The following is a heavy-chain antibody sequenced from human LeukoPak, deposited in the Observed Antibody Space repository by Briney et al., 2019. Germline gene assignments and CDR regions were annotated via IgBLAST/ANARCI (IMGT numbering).Heavy chain of an antibody. V-gene: IGHV3-66*01. Sequence: GGSLRLSCAASGFTVSSNYMSWVRQAPAKGLEWVSVIYSGGSTYYADSVKGRLHISRDNSKNPLYLQMNSLRAEDTAVYYCARDALDYYGMDVWGQGTTVTVSS. J-gene: IGHJ6*01. CDR2: IYSGGST. CDR1: GFTVSSNY. CDR3: ARDALDYYGMDV.